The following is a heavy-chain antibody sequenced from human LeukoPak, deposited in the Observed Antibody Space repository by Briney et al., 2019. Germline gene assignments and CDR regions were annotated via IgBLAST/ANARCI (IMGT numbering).Heavy chain of an antibody. CDR3: ARDPGGKMAIIGY. J-gene: IGHJ4*02. V-gene: IGHV3-21*01. D-gene: IGHD5-24*01. Sequence: GGSLRLSCAASGFTFSSYSMNWVPQAPGKGLEWVSSISSSSSYIYYADSVKGRFTISRDNAKNSLYLQMNSLRAEDRAVYYCARDPGGKMAIIGYWGEGTLVSVSS. CDR1: GFTFSSYS. CDR2: ISSSSSYI.